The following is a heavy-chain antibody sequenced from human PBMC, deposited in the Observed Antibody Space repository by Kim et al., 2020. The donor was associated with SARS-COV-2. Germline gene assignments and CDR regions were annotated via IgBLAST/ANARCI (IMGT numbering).Heavy chain of an antibody. J-gene: IGHJ5*02. CDR3: ARGRFQQTPYWFDP. Sequence: ASVKVSCKASGYTFTSYAMHWVRQAPGQRLEWMGWINAGNGNTKYSQKFQGRVTITRDTSASTAYMELSSLRSEDTAVYYCARGRFQQTPYWFDPWGQGTLVTVSS. V-gene: IGHV1-3*01. D-gene: IGHD6-13*01. CDR1: GYTFTSYA. CDR2: INAGNGNT.